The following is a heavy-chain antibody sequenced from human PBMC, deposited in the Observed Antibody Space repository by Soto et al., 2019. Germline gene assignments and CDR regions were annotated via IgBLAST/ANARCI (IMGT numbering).Heavy chain of an antibody. V-gene: IGHV3-30*18. Sequence: GGSLRLACVASGFTFSGYGMHWVRQAPGKGLEWVAVMSNDGSNKYYADSVKGRFTISRDNSKNMLYLQMNSLRTEDTAVYYCAKGSSSVYYYYYGIDVWGQGTTVTVSS. CDR3: AKGSSSVYYYYYGIDV. D-gene: IGHD6-6*01. CDR1: GFTFSGYG. J-gene: IGHJ6*02. CDR2: MSNDGSNK.